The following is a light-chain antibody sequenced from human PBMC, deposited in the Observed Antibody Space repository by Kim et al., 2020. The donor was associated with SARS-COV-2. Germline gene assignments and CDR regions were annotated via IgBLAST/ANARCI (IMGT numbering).Light chain of an antibody. CDR2: GAS. CDR1: QSGGTTY. J-gene: IGKJ5*01. V-gene: IGKV3-20*01. CDR3: QQYGSSPPIT. Sequence: PGEGATPSCRASQSGGTTYLAWYQQRPGQPLRLLIYGASSRAIGIPDRFSGSASGTDFTLTISRLEPEDFGVYYCQQYGSSPPITFGQGTRLEIK.